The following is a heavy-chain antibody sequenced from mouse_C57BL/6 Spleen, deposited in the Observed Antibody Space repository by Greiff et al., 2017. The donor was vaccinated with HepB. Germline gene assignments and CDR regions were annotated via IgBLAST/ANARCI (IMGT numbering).Heavy chain of an antibody. CDR2: IDPENGDT. Sequence: DVQLQESGAELVRPGASVKLSCTASGFNIKDDYMHWVKQRPEQGLEWIGWIDPENGDTEYASKFQGKATITADTSSNTAYLQLSSLTSEDTAVYYCTTYGSSYNYWGQGTTLTVSS. J-gene: IGHJ2*01. CDR1: GFNIKDDY. V-gene: IGHV14-4*01. CDR3: TTYGSSYNY. D-gene: IGHD1-1*01.